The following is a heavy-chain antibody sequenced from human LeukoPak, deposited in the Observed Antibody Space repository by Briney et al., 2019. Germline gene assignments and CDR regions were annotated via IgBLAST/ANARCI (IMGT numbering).Heavy chain of an antibody. Sequence: PGGSLRLSCAASGFTFSSNAMSWVRQAPGKGLEWVSGISGSGGNTYYADSVKGRFTISRDNSKNTLYLQMNSLRAEETAVYYCARRFGDIVVVPPASLLFYYYGIDVWVQGTTVTVSS. CDR2: ISGSGGNT. CDR3: ARRFGDIVVVPPASLLFYYYGIDV. D-gene: IGHD2-2*01. V-gene: IGHV3-23*01. J-gene: IGHJ6*02. CDR1: GFTFSSNA.